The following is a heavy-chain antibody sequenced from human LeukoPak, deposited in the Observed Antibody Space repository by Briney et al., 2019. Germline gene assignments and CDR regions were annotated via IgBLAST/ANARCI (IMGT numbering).Heavy chain of an antibody. J-gene: IGHJ4*02. D-gene: IGHD3-10*01. V-gene: IGHV3-23*01. Sequence: PGGSLRLSCAASGFTFSSYAMSWVRQAPGKGLEWVSAISGNGGSTYYADSVKGRFTISRDNSKNTLYLQMNSLRAEDTAVYYCAKDQGYSGSGTYFDYWGQGTLVTVSS. CDR1: GFTFSSYA. CDR3: AKDQGYSGSGTYFDY. CDR2: ISGNGGST.